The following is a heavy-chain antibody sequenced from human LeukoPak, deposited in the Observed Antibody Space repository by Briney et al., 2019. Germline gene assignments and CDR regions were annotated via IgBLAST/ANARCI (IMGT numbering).Heavy chain of an antibody. V-gene: IGHV4-59*01. J-gene: IGHJ5*02. CDR3: ARDYCSSTSCYSGSAWFDP. CDR1: GGSISSYY. D-gene: IGHD2-2*01. CDR2: IYYSGST. Sequence: SETLSLTCTVSGGSISSYYWSWIRQPPGKGLEWIGYIYYSGSTNYNPSLKSRVTISVDTSKNQFSLKLSSVTAADTAVYYCARDYCSSTSCYSGSAWFDPWGQGTLVTVSS.